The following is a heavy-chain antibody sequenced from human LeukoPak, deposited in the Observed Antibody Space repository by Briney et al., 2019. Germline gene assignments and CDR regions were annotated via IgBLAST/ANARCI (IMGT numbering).Heavy chain of an antibody. V-gene: IGHV4-34*01. Sequence: SETLSLTCAVYGGSFSGYYWSWISHPPGKGLEWIGDINHSGSTNYNPSLKSRATISVDTSKNQFSLKLSSVTAADTAVYYCARNRILLGSGALFDYFDYWGQGTLVTVSS. CDR3: ARNRILLGSGALFDYFDY. CDR1: GGSFSGYY. J-gene: IGHJ4*02. D-gene: IGHD3-10*01. CDR2: INHSGST.